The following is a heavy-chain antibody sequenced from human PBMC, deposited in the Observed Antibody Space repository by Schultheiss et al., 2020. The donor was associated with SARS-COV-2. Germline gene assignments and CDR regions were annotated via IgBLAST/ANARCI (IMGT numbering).Heavy chain of an antibody. D-gene: IGHD3-22*01. V-gene: IGHV4-61*10. CDR1: GGSISSGSYY. J-gene: IGHJ4*02. CDR2: IYYSGST. CDR3: ARDRRGVYYDSSGTDY. Sequence: SETLSLTCTVSGGSISSGSYYWSWIRQPAGKGLEWIGYIYYSGSTNYNPSLKSRVTMSVDTSKNQFSLKLSSVTAADTAVYYCARDRRGVYYDSSGTDYWGQGTLVTVSS.